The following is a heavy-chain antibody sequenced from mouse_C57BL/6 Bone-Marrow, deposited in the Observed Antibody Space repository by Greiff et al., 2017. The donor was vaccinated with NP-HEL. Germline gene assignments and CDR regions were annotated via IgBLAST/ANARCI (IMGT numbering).Heavy chain of an antibody. CDR1: GYTFTSYG. Sequence: QVQLKQSGAELPRPGASVKLSCKASGYTFTSYGISWVKQRTGQGLEWIGEIYPRSGNTYYNEKFKGKATLTADKSSSTAYMELRSLTSEDSAVYFCARPITTVVATDDWGQGTTLTVSS. CDR3: ARPITTVVATDD. D-gene: IGHD1-1*01. CDR2: IYPRSGNT. J-gene: IGHJ2*01. V-gene: IGHV1-81*01.